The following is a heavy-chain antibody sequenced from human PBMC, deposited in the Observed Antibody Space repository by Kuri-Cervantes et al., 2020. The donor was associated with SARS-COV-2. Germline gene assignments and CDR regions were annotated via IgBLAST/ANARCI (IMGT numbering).Heavy chain of an antibody. CDR2: INHSGST. CDR1: GGSFSGYY. J-gene: IGHJ3*02. V-gene: IGHV4-34*01. Sequence: SQTLSLTCAVYGGSFSGYYWSWIRQPPGKGLEWIGEINHSGSTYYNPYLKGRVTISVDTSKTQFSLRLSSLTAADTAVYYCARALKGQIDAFDIWGQGTMVTVSS. CDR3: ARALKGQIDAFDI.